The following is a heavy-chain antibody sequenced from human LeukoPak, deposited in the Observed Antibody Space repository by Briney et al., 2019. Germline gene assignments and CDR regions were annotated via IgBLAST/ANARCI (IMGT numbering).Heavy chain of an antibody. CDR1: GFTVSSNY. D-gene: IGHD6-13*01. CDR3: ARVYGFGYSSSWYPGFDY. V-gene: IGHV3-53*01. J-gene: IGHJ4*02. CDR2: IYSGGST. Sequence: GGSLRLSCAASGFTVSSNYMSWVRQAPGKGLEWVSVIYSGGSTYYADSVKGRFTISRDNSKNTLYLQMNSLRAEDTAVYYCARVYGFGYSSSWYPGFDYWGQGTLVTVSS.